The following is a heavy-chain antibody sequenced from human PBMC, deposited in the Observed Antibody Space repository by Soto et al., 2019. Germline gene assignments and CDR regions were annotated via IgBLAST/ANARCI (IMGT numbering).Heavy chain of an antibody. CDR2: IIPILGIA. Sequence: SVKVSCKASGGTFSSYTISWVRQAPGQGLEWMGRIIPILGIANYAQKFQGRVTITADKSTSTAYMELSSLRSEDTAMYYCARLHGDGYGTFDIWGQGTMVTVSS. CDR3: ARLHGDGYGTFDI. CDR1: GGTFSSYT. V-gene: IGHV1-69*02. D-gene: IGHD5-12*01. J-gene: IGHJ3*02.